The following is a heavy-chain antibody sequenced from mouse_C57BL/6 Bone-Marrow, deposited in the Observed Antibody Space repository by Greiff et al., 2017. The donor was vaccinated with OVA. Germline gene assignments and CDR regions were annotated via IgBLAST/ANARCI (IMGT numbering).Heavy chain of an antibody. CDR2: IYPRSGNT. CDR3: ARRTGSWFAY. CDR1: GYTFTSYG. V-gene: IGHV1-81*01. D-gene: IGHD4-1*01. Sequence: VQLQQSGAELARPGASVKLSCKASGYTFTSYGISWVKQRTGQGLEWIGEIYPRSGNTYYNEKFKGKATLTADKSSSTAYMELRSLTSEDAAVYFCARRTGSWFAYWGQGTLVTVSA. J-gene: IGHJ3*01.